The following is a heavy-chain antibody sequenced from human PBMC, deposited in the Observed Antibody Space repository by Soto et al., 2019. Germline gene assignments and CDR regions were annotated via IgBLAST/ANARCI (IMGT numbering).Heavy chain of an antibody. V-gene: IGHV1-3*01. CDR1: GYTFTSYA. J-gene: IGHJ5*01. CDR2: INAGNGNT. D-gene: IGHD3-9*01. CDR3: ARDLFDDWFDS. Sequence: ASVKVSCKASGYTFTSYAMHWVRQAPGQRLEWMGWINAGNGNTKYSQKFQGRVTITRDTSANTAYMDLSSLRSEDTAVYYCARDLFDDWFDSWGQGTLVTVSS.